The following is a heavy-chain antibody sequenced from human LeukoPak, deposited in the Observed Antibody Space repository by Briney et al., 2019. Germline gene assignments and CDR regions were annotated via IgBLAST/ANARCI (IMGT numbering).Heavy chain of an antibody. J-gene: IGHJ4*02. V-gene: IGHV4-39*07. CDR3: ARVPHIAAAGRTRYYFDY. D-gene: IGHD6-13*01. CDR1: GDSITSTYYY. Sequence: PSETLSLTCTVSGDSITSTYYYWVWIRQLPGKGLEWVGSIYYSGSTYYNPSLKSRVTISVEKSKNQFSLKLSSVTAADTAVYYCARVPHIAAAGRTRYYFDYWGQGTLVTVSS. CDR2: IYYSGST.